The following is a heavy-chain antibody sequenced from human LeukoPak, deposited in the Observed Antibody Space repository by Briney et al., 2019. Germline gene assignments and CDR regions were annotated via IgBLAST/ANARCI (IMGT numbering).Heavy chain of an antibody. CDR3: ARVIAAAGLDY. J-gene: IGHJ4*02. CDR1: GYTFTSYG. Sequence: ASVKVSCKASGYTFTSYGLRWVRQAPGQGLEWMGWISAYNGNTNYAQKLQGRVTMTTETSTSTAYMDLRSMRPDDTAVYYCARVIAAAGLDYWGQGTLVTVSS. D-gene: IGHD6-13*01. V-gene: IGHV1-18*01. CDR2: ISAYNGNT.